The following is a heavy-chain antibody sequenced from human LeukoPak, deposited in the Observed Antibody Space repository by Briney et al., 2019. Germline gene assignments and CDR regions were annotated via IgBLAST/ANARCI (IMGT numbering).Heavy chain of an antibody. Sequence: ASVKVTCKASGYTFTSYGISWVRQAPGQGLEWMGWISAYNGNTNYAQKLQGRVTMTPDTSTSTADMELRSLISDDTAVYYCARSRRFYDILTGYLDYWGQGTLVTVSS. CDR2: ISAYNGNT. J-gene: IGHJ4*02. CDR3: ARSRRFYDILTGYLDY. D-gene: IGHD3-9*01. V-gene: IGHV1-18*04. CDR1: GYTFTSYG.